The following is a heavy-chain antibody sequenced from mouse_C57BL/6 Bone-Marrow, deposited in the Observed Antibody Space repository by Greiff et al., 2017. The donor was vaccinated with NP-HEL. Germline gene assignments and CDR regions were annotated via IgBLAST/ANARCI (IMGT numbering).Heavy chain of an antibody. J-gene: IGHJ3*01. CDR1: GYTFTEYT. Sequence: QVQLQQSGAELVKPGASVTLSCTASGYTFTEYTIHWVKQRSGQGLEWIGWFYPGGGSIKYNEKFYDKAIFTADTSSSTVYMEHSRLTDDNAAFYFCARHEGDGWVAYWVQGTLVTVSA. CDR2: FYPGGGSI. CDR3: ARHEGDGWVAY. V-gene: IGHV1-62-2*01.